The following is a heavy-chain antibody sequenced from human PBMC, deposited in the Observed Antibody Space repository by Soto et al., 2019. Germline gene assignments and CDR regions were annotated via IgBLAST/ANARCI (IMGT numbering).Heavy chain of an antibody. J-gene: IGHJ3*02. CDR3: AKDQGSSGYSPGYDAFDI. Sequence: PGGSLRLSCAASGFTFSSYSMYWVRQAPGKGLEWVAVISYDGSNKYYADSVKGRFTISRDNSKNTLYLQMNSLRAEDTAVYYCAKDQGSSGYSPGYDAFDIWGQGTMVTVSS. V-gene: IGHV3-30*18. D-gene: IGHD3-22*01. CDR2: ISYDGSNK. CDR1: GFTFSSYS.